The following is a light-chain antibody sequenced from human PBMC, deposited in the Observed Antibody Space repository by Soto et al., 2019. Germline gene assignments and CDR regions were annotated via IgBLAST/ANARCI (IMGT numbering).Light chain of an antibody. CDR3: QQVHDYPLT. Sequence: DIQMTQSPSTLSASVGDRITITCRASQTISTMLAWYQQKPGQAPKILIYGASTLQSGVPPRFGGSGPGTAFTLTISSLQPEDFATYFCQQVHDYPLTFGGGTKVDIK. CDR1: QTISTM. V-gene: IGKV1-9*01. J-gene: IGKJ4*01. CDR2: GAS.